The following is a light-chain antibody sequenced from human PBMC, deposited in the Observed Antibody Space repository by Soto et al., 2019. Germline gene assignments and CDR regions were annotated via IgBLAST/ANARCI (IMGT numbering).Light chain of an antibody. CDR1: SSNIGAGQD. CDR2: GNS. J-gene: IGLJ2*01. V-gene: IGLV1-40*01. Sequence: QSILTQPPSVSGAPGQTVTISCTGGSSNIGAGQDVHWFQQIPGAAPKLLIYGNSNRPSGIPDRFSASKSDSSAALTINGLQAEDESDYHCQSYDNGLGGSRSFGGGTQLTVL. CDR3: QSYDNGLGGSRS.